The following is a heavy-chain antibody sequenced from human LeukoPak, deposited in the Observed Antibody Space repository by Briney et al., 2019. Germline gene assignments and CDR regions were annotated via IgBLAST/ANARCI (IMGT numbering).Heavy chain of an antibody. CDR1: GFTFSSYG. CDR3: AKGHIVGAPKTYFDY. D-gene: IGHD1-26*01. Sequence: GGSLRLSCAASGFTFSSYGMHWVRQAPGEGLGWVAFIRYDGSNKYYADSVKGRFTISRDNSKNTLYLQMNSLRAEDTAVYYCAKGHIVGAPKTYFDYWGQGTLVTVSS. V-gene: IGHV3-30*02. CDR2: IRYDGSNK. J-gene: IGHJ4*02.